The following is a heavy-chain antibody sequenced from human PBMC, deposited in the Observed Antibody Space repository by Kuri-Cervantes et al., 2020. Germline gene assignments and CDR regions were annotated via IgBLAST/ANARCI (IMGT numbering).Heavy chain of an antibody. CDR3: ASDFGAALFDP. Sequence: ASVKVSCKASGYTFTSYYMHWVRQAPGQGLEWMGWMNPNSGNTGYAQKFQGRVTMTRNTSISTAYMELSSLRSEDTAVYYCASDFGAALFDPWGQGTLVTVSS. V-gene: IGHV1-8*02. D-gene: IGHD3-3*01. J-gene: IGHJ5*02. CDR2: MNPNSGNT. CDR1: GYTFTSYY.